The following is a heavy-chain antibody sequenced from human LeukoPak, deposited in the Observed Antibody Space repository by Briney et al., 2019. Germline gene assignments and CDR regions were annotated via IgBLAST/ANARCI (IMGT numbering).Heavy chain of an antibody. D-gene: IGHD1-26*01. CDR1: GFTFSNYN. CDR2: ITRGSIYT. V-gene: IGHV3-21*01. Sequence: GGSLRLSCAASGFTFSNYNMNWVRQIPGKGLEWVSSITRGSIYTFYADSVKGRFTISRDNAKNSLSLQMNSLRAEDTAVYYCARDPYNGSYGDDYYYYMDVWGKGTTVTISS. CDR3: ARDPYNGSYGDDYYYYMDV. J-gene: IGHJ6*03.